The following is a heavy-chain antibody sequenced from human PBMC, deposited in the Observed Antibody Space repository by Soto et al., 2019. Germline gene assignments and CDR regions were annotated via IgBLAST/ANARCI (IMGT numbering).Heavy chain of an antibody. D-gene: IGHD6-6*01. CDR1: GYSFTSYW. CDR2: IYPGDSDT. CDR3: ARPASPSKYSRTGYYYYMDV. Sequence: GESLKISCKGSGYSFTSYWIGWVRQMPGKGLEWMGIIYPGDSDTRYSPSFQGQVTISADKSISTAYLQWSSLKASDTAMYYCARPASPSKYSRTGYYYYMDVWGKGTTVTVSS. V-gene: IGHV5-51*01. J-gene: IGHJ6*03.